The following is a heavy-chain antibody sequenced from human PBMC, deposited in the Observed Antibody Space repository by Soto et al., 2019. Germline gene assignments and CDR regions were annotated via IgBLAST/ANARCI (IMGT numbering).Heavy chain of an antibody. V-gene: IGHV1-18*01. J-gene: IGHJ4*02. CDR3: AKSPRGEMATD. CDR2: INTYNGMT. CDR1: GYTFINYH. Sequence: QVQLVQSGGEVKKPGASVTVSCKASGYTFINYHSTWVRQAPGQGLEWMAWINTYNGMTDYAQRFQGRVTMTRDTTTRTAYMELRNLGYDDTAVYFCAKSPRGEMATDWGQGTLVTVSS. D-gene: IGHD5-12*01.